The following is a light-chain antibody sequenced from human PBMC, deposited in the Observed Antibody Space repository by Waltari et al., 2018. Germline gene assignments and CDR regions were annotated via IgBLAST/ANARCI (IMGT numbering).Light chain of an antibody. V-gene: IGKV3-15*01. J-gene: IGKJ2*01. Sequence: EIVMTQSPATLSVSPGERATLSCRASQSVSSNLAWYQQKPGQAPRLLIYGASTRATGIRARFSGSGSGTEFTLTISSLQSEDFAVYYCQQYNNWPQTFGQGTKLEIK. CDR2: GAS. CDR1: QSVSSN. CDR3: QQYNNWPQT.